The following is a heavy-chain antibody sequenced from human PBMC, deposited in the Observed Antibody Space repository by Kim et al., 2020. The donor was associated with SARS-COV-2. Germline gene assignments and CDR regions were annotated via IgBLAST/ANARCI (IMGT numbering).Heavy chain of an antibody. Sequence: GGSLRLSCAASGFSFNTYSMVWVRQAPGKGLEWLSYISSSSNTAYYADSVEGRFTISRDNAKNSLYLKMNSLRDKDTALYCSARDFGFCSGATCPTPPRFDYWRRGTLVTVSS. CDR3: ARDFGFCSGATCPTPPRFDY. V-gene: IGHV3-48*02. D-gene: IGHD2-15*01. CDR2: ISSSSNTA. J-gene: IGHJ4*02. CDR1: GFSFNTYS.